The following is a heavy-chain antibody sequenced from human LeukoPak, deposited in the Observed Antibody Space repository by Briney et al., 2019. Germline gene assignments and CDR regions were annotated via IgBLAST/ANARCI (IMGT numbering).Heavy chain of an antibody. CDR1: GGSFSGYY. Sequence: SETLSLTCAVYGGSFSGYYWSWIRQPPGKGLEWIGYIYDSGSTNYNPSLKSRVTISVDTSKNQFSLKLSSVTAADTAVYYCARGRGTYSSRQQYYYYYYMDVWGKGTTVTVSS. CDR2: IYDSGST. CDR3: ARGRGTYSSRQQYYYYYYMDV. D-gene: IGHD6-13*01. V-gene: IGHV4-34*01. J-gene: IGHJ6*03.